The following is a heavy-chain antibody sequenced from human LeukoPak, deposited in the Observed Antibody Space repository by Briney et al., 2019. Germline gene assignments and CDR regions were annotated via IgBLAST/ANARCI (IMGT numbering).Heavy chain of an antibody. J-gene: IGHJ4*02. CDR2: ISFDGSHK. Sequence: GRSLRLSCAASGFTFSTYFMHWVRQAPGKGLEWVAAISFDGSHKYYADSVKGRFTISRDNSMNTLYLQMNSLRAEDTAVYYCAKGTAVDRQYFENWGQGTLVTVSS. CDR1: GFTFSTYF. V-gene: IGHV3-30*18. CDR3: AKGTAVDRQYFEN. D-gene: IGHD1-1*01.